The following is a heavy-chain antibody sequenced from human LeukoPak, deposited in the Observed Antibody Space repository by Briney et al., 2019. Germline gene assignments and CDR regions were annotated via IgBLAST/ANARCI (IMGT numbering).Heavy chain of an antibody. J-gene: IGHJ6*03. CDR2: IHGSASYN. V-gene: IGHV3-21*06. D-gene: IGHD5-12*01. CDR1: GFIFSNYY. CDR3: VRAFGGYDSQRFYYNMDV. Sequence: KTGGSLRLSCAASGFIFSNYYLNWVRQAPGKGLEWVSCIHGSASYNYYADSVKGRFTVSRDSAKNSLYLEMSSLRVEDTAVYYCVRAFGGYDSQRFYYNMDVWGKGTTVTVSS.